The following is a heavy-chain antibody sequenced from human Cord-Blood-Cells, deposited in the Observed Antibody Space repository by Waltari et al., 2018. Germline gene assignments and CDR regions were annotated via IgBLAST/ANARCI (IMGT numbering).Heavy chain of an antibody. D-gene: IGHD3-10*01. Sequence: EVQLVESGGGLVQPGGSLRLSCAASGCTFSSYSMNWVRQAPGKGLEWVSYISSSSSTIYYADSVKGRFTISRDNAKNSLYLQMNSLRAEDTAVYYCARFPSRRGGAFDIWGQGTMVTVSS. CDR3: ARFPSRRGGAFDI. CDR1: GCTFSSYS. J-gene: IGHJ3*02. CDR2: ISSSSSTI. V-gene: IGHV3-48*01.